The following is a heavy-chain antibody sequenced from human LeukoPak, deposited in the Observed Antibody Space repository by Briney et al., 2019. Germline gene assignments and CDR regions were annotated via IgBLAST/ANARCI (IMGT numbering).Heavy chain of an antibody. CDR1: GFTFSSYG. CDR2: ISYDGSNK. V-gene: IGHV3-30*03. J-gene: IGHJ4*02. CDR3: TRVFRSGSYSFDY. D-gene: IGHD1-26*01. Sequence: GGSLRLSCAASGFTFSSYGMHWVRQAPGKGLEWVALISYDGSNKYYADSVKGRFTIYRDNSKNTLYLQMNSLKTEDTAVYYCTRVFRSGSYSFDYWGQGTLVTVSS.